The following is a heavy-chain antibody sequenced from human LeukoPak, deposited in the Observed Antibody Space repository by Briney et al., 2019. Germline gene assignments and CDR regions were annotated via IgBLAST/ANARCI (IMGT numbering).Heavy chain of an antibody. CDR2: INYSGST. CDR3: ASLRGDTIFGVASYYYYYHMDD. CDR1: GGSISSISYY. J-gene: IGHJ6*03. Sequence: KSSETLSLTCTVSGGSISSISYYWGWIRQPPGKGLEWIASINYSGSTYYNPSLKSRVTISVDASKSQFSLKLSSVTAADTAVYFCASLRGDTIFGVASYYYYYHMDDWGKGTTVTVSS. D-gene: IGHD3-3*01. V-gene: IGHV4-39*01.